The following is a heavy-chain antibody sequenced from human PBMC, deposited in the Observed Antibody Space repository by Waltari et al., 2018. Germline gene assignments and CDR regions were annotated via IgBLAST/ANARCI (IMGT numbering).Heavy chain of an antibody. Sequence: EVQLVESGGGLVQPGGSLRLSCAASGFTFSDRYMDWIRHAPGKGPEWVGRIRNKANSYSTEYAASVRGRFTISRDDSKNSLYLQMNSLKTEDTAVYYCARENHYYGSGSPDYYYYYGMDVWGQGTTVTVSS. CDR1: GFTFSDRY. V-gene: IGHV3-72*01. CDR3: ARENHYYGSGSPDYYYYYGMDV. J-gene: IGHJ6*02. CDR2: IRNKANSYST. D-gene: IGHD3-10*01.